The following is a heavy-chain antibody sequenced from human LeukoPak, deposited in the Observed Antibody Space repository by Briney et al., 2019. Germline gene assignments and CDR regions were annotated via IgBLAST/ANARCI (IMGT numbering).Heavy chain of an antibody. CDR1: GGSISSSSYY. CDR2: IYYSGST. V-gene: IGHV4-39*01. CDR3: ARRQGASGAFDY. D-gene: IGHD3-10*01. J-gene: IGHJ4*02. Sequence: SETLSLTCTVSGGSISSSSYYWDWLRQPPGKGLEWIGSIYYSGSTYYNPSLKSRVTISVDTSKNQFPLKLRSVTAADTAVYYCARRQGASGAFDYWGQGTLVTVSS.